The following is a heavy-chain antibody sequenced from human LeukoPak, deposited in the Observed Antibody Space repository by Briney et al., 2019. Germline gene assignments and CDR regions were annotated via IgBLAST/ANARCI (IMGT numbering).Heavy chain of an antibody. J-gene: IGHJ4*02. CDR1: GYTFTSYY. D-gene: IGHD6-19*01. CDR2: INPSGGST. CDR3: ARDPPHSSGPTSPCFEY. V-gene: IGHV1-46*01. Sequence: ASVKVSCKASGYTFTSYYMHWVRQAPGQGLEWMGIINPSGGSTSCAQKFQGRVTMTRDTSTSTVYMELSSLRSDDTAVYYCARDPPHSSGPTSPCFEYWGQGTLVTVSS.